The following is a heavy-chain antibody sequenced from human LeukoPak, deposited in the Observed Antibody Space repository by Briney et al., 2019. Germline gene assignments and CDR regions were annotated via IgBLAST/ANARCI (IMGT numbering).Heavy chain of an antibody. D-gene: IGHD1-26*01. V-gene: IGHV3-30*04. CDR1: GFIFSNYV. Sequence: GGSLRLSCAGSGFIFSNYVLHWVRQSPDKGLEWLALISADGNAKFYADSVKGRFTISRDNSKNTLYLQMNSLRAEDTAVYFCAKGSGWEASYFYYYMDVWGKGTTVTISS. CDR2: ISADGNAK. CDR3: AKGSGWEASYFYYYMDV. J-gene: IGHJ6*03.